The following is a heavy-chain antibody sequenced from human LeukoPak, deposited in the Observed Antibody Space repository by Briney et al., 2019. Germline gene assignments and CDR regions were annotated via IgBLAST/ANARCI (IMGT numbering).Heavy chain of an antibody. V-gene: IGHV4-31*03. J-gene: IGHJ6*02. CDR1: GGSISTGAYY. D-gene: IGHD2-15*01. CDR3: ARAIYCSGGRCYSHYYGMDV. CDR2: IYYSGST. Sequence: SETLSLTCIVSGGSISTGAYYWSWIRQHPGKGLEWFGYIYYSGSTYYNPSLKSRVTISVDTSKNQFSLKLSSVTAADTAVYYCARAIYCSGGRCYSHYYGMDVWGQGTAVTVSS.